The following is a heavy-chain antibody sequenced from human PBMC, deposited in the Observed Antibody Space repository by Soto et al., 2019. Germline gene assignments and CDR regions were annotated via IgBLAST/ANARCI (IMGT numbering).Heavy chain of an antibody. CDR2: ISGSGGGT. J-gene: IGHJ6*02. CDR1: GFTFSSYA. CDR3: AKVSLGATTITDYYYYGMDV. D-gene: IGHD1-26*01. Sequence: GGSLRLSCAASGFTFSSYAMTWVRQTPGKGLEWVSGISGSGGGTYYADSVKGRFTISRDSSKSTLYLQMNGLRAGDTAVYYCAKVSLGATTITDYYYYGMDVWGQGTTVTV. V-gene: IGHV3-23*01.